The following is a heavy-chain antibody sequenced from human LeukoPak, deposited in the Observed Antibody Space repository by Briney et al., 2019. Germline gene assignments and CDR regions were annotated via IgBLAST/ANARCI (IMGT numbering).Heavy chain of an antibody. Sequence: HPGGSLRLSCAASGFTFSSYWMSWVRQAPGKGLEWVANIKQDGSEKYYVDSVKGRFTISRDNAKNSLYLQMNSLRAEDTAVYYCARDGLWWLHASADNYFDYWGQGTLVTVSS. CDR1: GFTFSSYW. CDR2: IKQDGSEK. J-gene: IGHJ4*02. D-gene: IGHD4/OR15-4a*01. CDR3: ARDGLWWLHASADNYFDY. V-gene: IGHV3-7*01.